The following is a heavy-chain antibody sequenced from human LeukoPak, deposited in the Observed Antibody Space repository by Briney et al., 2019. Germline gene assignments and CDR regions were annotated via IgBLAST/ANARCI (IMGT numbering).Heavy chain of an antibody. Sequence: SVKVSCKASGGTSNSHAISWVRQAPGQGLEWMGRIVPNLGTTNRAQNFQDRVTLTADKSTNTAYMELTSLTSDDTAVYYCATTNDGGGYQWGDFFDFWGQGTLVTVSS. V-gene: IGHV1-69*04. CDR1: GGTSNSHA. D-gene: IGHD3-22*01. CDR3: ATTNDGGGYQWGDFFDF. CDR2: IVPNLGTT. J-gene: IGHJ4*02.